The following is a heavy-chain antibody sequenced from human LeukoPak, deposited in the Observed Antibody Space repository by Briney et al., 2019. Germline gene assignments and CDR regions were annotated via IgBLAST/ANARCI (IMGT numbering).Heavy chain of an antibody. CDR1: GFTFSSYS. V-gene: IGHV3-21*01. CDR3: ARDLGSSSDFDY. Sequence: KPGGSLRLSCAASGFTFSSYSMNWVRQATGKGLEWVSSISSSSSYIYYADSVKGRFTISRDNAKNSLYLQMNSLRAEDTAVYYCARDLGSSSDFDYWGQGTLVTVSS. CDR2: ISSSSSYI. J-gene: IGHJ4*02. D-gene: IGHD6-13*01.